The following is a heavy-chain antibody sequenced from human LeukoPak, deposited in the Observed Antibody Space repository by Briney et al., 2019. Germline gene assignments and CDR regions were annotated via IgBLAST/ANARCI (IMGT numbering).Heavy chain of an antibody. CDR1: GFTFSSYA. J-gene: IGHJ6*02. CDR2: ISYDGSNK. CDR3: ARDSPPDPYYYYYGMDV. V-gene: IGHV3-30-3*01. Sequence: GGSLRLSCAASGFTFSSYAMHWVRQAPGKGLEWVAVISYDGSNKYYADSVKGRFTISRDNSKNTLYLQMNSLRAEDTAVYYCARDSPPDPYYYYYGMDVWGQGTTVTVSS.